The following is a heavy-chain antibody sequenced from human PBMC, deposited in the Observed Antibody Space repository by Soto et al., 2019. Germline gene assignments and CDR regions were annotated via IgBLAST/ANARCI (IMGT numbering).Heavy chain of an antibody. D-gene: IGHD3-22*01. CDR1: GYTLTELS. CDR3: ATMPGYYDSSGTSDY. J-gene: IGHJ4*02. CDR2: FDPEDGET. V-gene: IGHV1-24*01. Sequence: ASVKVSCKVSGYTLTELSMHWVRQAPGKGLEWMGGFDPEDGETIYAQKFQGRVTMTEDTSTDTAYMELSSLRSEDTAVYYCATMPGYYDSSGTSDYWGQGTLVTVSS.